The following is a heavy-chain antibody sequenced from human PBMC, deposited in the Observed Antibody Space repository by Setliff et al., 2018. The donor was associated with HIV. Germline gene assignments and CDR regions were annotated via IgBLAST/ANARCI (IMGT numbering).Heavy chain of an antibody. V-gene: IGHV1-69*06. CDR1: GGTFSSYA. CDR3: ARNPQPTGTPDYYYYYYMDV. J-gene: IGHJ6*03. D-gene: IGHD1-1*01. CDR2: IIPIFGTA. Sequence: ASVKVSCKASGGTFSSYAISWVRQAPGQGLEWMGRIIPIFGTANYAQKFQGRVTITADKSTSTAYMELSSLGSEDTAVYYCARNPQPTGTPDYYYYYYMDVWGKGTTVTVSS.